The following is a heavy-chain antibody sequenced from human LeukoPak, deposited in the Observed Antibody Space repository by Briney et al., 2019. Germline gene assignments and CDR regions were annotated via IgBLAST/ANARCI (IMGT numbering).Heavy chain of an antibody. CDR1: GGSFSGYY. CDR2: INHSGST. CDR3: ASIASGTTFTDI. D-gene: IGHD1-1*01. Sequence: SETLSLTCAVYGGSFSGYYWSWIRQPPGKGLEWIGEINHSGSTNYNPSLKSRVTISVDTSKNQFSLKLSSVTAADTAVYYCASIASGTTFTDIWGQGTMVTVSS. J-gene: IGHJ3*02. V-gene: IGHV4-34*01.